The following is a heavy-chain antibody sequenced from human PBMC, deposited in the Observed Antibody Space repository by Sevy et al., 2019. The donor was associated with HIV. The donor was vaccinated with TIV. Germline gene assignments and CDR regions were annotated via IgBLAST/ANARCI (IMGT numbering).Heavy chain of an antibody. Sequence: GESLKISCKGSGYSFTSYWIGWVRQMPGKGLEWMGMIYPGDSNTRHSPSFQGQVTISDDKSISTAYLQWSSLKASDTAMYYCERTGLELRPDAFDIWGQGTMVTVSS. CDR3: ERTGLELRPDAFDI. D-gene: IGHD1-7*01. V-gene: IGHV5-51*01. CDR1: GYSFTSYW. J-gene: IGHJ3*02. CDR2: IYPGDSNT.